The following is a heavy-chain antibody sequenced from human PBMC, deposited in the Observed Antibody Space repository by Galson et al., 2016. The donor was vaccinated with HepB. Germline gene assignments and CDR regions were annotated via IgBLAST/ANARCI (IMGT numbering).Heavy chain of an antibody. CDR1: GYTLNEVY. CDR2: SDPENGET. J-gene: IGHJ6*02. V-gene: IGHV1-24*01. D-gene: IGHD6-6*01. Sequence: SVKVSCKVSGYTLNEVYIHWVRQAPGKGLEWMGGSDPENGETIYAQKFQGRVTMTEDTSTDTAHMELSSLRSEDTAVYYCATGSGSSSREYYYYYYGMDVWGQGTLVTVSS. CDR3: ATGSGSSSREYYYYYYGMDV.